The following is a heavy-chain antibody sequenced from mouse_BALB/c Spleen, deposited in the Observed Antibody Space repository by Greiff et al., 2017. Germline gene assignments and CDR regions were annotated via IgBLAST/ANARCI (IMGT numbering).Heavy chain of an antibody. CDR2: IWAGGST. CDR3: ARESSYYGNYGRGAMDY. CDR1: GFSLTSYG. Sequence: VQLQESGPGLVAPSQSLSITCTVSGFSLTSYGVHWVRQPPGKGLEWLGVIWAGGSTNYNSALMSRLSISKDNSKSQVFLKMNSLQTDDTAMYYCARESSYYGNYGRGAMDYWGQGTSVTVSS. V-gene: IGHV2-9*02. J-gene: IGHJ4*01. D-gene: IGHD2-10*01.